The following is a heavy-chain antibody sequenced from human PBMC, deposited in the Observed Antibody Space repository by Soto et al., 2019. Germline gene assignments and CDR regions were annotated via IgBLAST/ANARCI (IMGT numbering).Heavy chain of an antibody. V-gene: IGHV1-2*02. Sequence: SVKVSCKASGYTFSDYYMHWVRQAPGQGFEWMGWINANSGGTTYAQKFQGRVTMTRDTSISTAYMELSRLSSDDTAIYYCARLQIEVAGTNWGQGTLVTVSS. CDR3: ARLQIEVAGTN. J-gene: IGHJ4*02. D-gene: IGHD6-19*01. CDR1: GYTFSDYY. CDR2: INANSGGT.